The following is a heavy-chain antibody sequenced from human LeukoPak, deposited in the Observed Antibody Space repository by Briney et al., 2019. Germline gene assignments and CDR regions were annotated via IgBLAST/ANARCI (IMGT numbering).Heavy chain of an antibody. CDR3: AAIVGATEHRDY. CDR1: GFTFTSSA. V-gene: IGHV1-58*01. J-gene: IGHJ4*02. Sequence: ASVKVSCKASGFTFTSSAVQWVRQARGQRLEWIGWIVVGSGNTNYAQKFQERVTITRDMSTSTVYMELSSLRSEDTAVYYCAAIVGATEHRDYWGQGTLVTVSS. D-gene: IGHD1-26*01. CDR2: IVVGSGNT.